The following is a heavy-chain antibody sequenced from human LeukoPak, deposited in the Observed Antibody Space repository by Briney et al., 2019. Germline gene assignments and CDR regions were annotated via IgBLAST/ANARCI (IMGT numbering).Heavy chain of an antibody. Sequence: ASVKVSCKASGYTFTGYYMHWVRQAPGQGLEWMGWINPNSGGTNYAQKFQGRVTITRDTSASTAYMELSSLRSEDTAVYYCARPRATTDVYYFDYWGQGTLVTVSS. D-gene: IGHD1-26*01. J-gene: IGHJ4*02. CDR1: GYTFTGYY. CDR3: ARPRATTDVYYFDY. V-gene: IGHV1-2*02. CDR2: INPNSGGT.